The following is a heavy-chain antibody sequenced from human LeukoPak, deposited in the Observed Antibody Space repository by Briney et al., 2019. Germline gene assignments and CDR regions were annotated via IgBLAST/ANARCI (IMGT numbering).Heavy chain of an antibody. D-gene: IGHD3-22*01. V-gene: IGHV5-51*01. CDR1: GYSFTSYW. Sequence: GESLKISCRGSGYSFTSYWIGWVGQMPGKGLEWMGIIYPGDSDTRYSPSFQGQVTISADKSISTAYLQWSSLKASDTAMYYCARRYYYDSSGYSYMDVWGKGTTVTVSS. J-gene: IGHJ6*03. CDR2: IYPGDSDT. CDR3: ARRYYYDSSGYSYMDV.